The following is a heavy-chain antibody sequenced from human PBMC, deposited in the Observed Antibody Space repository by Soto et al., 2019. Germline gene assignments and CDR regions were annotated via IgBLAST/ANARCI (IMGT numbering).Heavy chain of an antibody. CDR1: GFTFSSYA. CDR2: ISGSGGST. Sequence: EVQLLESGGGLVQPGGSLRLSCAASGFTFSSYAMSWVRQAPGKGLEWVSGISGSGGSTYYADSVKGRFTISRDNSKNTLYLQMNSLRAEDTAVYYCAKDLHRGVKLEERFDYWGQGTLVTVSS. CDR3: AKDLHRGVKLEERFDY. D-gene: IGHD3-10*01. J-gene: IGHJ4*02. V-gene: IGHV3-23*01.